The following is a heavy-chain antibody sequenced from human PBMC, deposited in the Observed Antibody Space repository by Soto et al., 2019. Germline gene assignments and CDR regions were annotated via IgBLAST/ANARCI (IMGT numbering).Heavy chain of an antibody. Sequence: PSETLSLTCTVSGGSISSYYWSWIRQPPGKGLEWIGYIYYSGSTNYNPSLKSRVTISVDTSKNQFSLKLSSVTAADTAVYYCARQDIVATKTPYCFDYWGQGTLVTVSS. CDR3: ARQDIVATKTPYCFDY. V-gene: IGHV4-59*08. D-gene: IGHD5-12*01. CDR1: GGSISSYY. J-gene: IGHJ4*02. CDR2: IYYSGST.